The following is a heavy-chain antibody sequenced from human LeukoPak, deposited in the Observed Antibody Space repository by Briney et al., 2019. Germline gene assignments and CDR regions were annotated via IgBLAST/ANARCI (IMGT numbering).Heavy chain of an antibody. CDR3: AKDHSVLRFLEWLPRFDY. CDR1: GFTFSSYE. Sequence: GGSLRLSCAASGFTFSSYEMNWVRQAPGKGLEWVSYISSSGSTIYYADSVKGRFTISRDNSKNTLYLQMNSLRAEDTAVYYCAKDHSVLRFLEWLPRFDYWGQGTLVTVSS. CDR2: ISSSGSTI. D-gene: IGHD3-3*01. V-gene: IGHV3-48*03. J-gene: IGHJ4*02.